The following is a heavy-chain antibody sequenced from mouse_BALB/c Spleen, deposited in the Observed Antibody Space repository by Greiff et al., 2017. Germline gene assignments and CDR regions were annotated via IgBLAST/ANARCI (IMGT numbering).Heavy chain of an antibody. Sequence: QVQLQQSGAELVRPGASVKLSCKASGYTFTSYWINWVKQRPGQGLEWIGNIYPSDSYTNYNQKFKDKATLTVDKSSSTAYMQLSSPTSEDSAVYYCTRRGDGYYEAMDYWGQGTSVTVSS. CDR3: TRRGDGYYEAMDY. J-gene: IGHJ4*01. D-gene: IGHD2-3*01. CDR1: GYTFTSYW. CDR2: IYPSDSYT. V-gene: IGHV1-69*02.